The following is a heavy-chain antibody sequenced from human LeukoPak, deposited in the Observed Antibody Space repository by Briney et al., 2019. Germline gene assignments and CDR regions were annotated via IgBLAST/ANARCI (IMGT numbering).Heavy chain of an antibody. Sequence: GASAKVSCKASGDTFSSYGINWVRQAPGQGLEWMGGIIPIFGTANYAQNFQGRVTITSDASRSTAYMELNSLKSDDTAMYFCARVHRWMGEIRLGDSASDIWGQGTMVIVSS. CDR1: GDTFSSYG. J-gene: IGHJ3*02. CDR3: ARVHRWMGEIRLGDSASDI. V-gene: IGHV1-69*01. D-gene: IGHD1-26*01. CDR2: IIPIFGTA.